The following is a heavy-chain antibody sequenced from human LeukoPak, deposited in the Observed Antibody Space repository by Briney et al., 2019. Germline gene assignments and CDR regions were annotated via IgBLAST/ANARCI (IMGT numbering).Heavy chain of an antibody. CDR1: GGSISSSSYY. V-gene: IGHV4-61*05. CDR3: ARVIAVAEYYYYYGMDV. CDR2: IYYSGST. Sequence: SETLSLTCTVSGGSISSSSYYWGWIRQPPGKGLEWIGYIYYSGSTNYNPSLKSRVTISVDTSKNQFSLKLSSVTAADTAVYYCARVIAVAEYYYYYGMDVWGQGTTVTVSS. D-gene: IGHD6-19*01. J-gene: IGHJ6*02.